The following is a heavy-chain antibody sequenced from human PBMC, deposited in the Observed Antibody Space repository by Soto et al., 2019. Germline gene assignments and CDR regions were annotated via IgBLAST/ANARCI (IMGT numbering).Heavy chain of an antibody. CDR1: GYTFTSYA. V-gene: IGHV1-3*05. CDR2: INAGNGNT. J-gene: IGHJ4*02. CDR3: ARSIVVVTALDY. Sequence: QVQLVQSGAEEKKPGASVKVSGKASGYTFTSYAMHWVRQAPGQRLEWMGWINAGNGNTKYSQKFQGRVTITRDTSASTDYMELSSLRSEDTAVYYCARSIVVVTALDYWGQGTLVTVSS. D-gene: IGHD2-21*02.